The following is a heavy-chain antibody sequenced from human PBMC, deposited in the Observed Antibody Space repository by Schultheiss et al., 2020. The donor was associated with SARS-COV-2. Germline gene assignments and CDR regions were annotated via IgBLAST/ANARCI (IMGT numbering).Heavy chain of an antibody. CDR2: INSDGSST. CDR1: GFTFSSYA. V-gene: IGHV3-74*03. CDR3: ARQIGTYYDY. J-gene: IGHJ4*02. D-gene: IGHD1-26*01. Sequence: GESLKISCAASGFTFSSYAMSWVRQAPGKGLVWVSRINSDGSSTKYADSVKGRFTISRDNSKNTLYLQMNSLRAEDTAVYYCARQIGTYYDYWGQGTLVTVSS.